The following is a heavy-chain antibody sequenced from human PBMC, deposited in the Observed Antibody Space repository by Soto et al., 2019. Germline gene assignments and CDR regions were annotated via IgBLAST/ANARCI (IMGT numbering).Heavy chain of an antibody. J-gene: IGHJ6*02. CDR3: ARSFRXYYDSSGRPYYYYGMDV. CDR2: IIPIFGTA. V-gene: IGHV1-69*06. Sequence: SVKVSCKASGGTFSSYAISWVRQAPGQGLEWMGGIIPIFGTANYAQKFQGRVTITADKSTSTAYMELSSLRSEDTAVYYCARSFRXYYDSSGRPYYYYGMDVWGQGTTVTVSS. CDR1: GGTFSSYA. D-gene: IGHD3-22*01.